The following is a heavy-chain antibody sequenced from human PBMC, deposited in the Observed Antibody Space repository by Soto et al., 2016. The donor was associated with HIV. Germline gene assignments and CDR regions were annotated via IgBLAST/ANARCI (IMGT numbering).Heavy chain of an antibody. Sequence: EVQLLESGGGLVQPGGSLRLSCAASGFSFTNYALTWVRQAPGKGLEWVSSISTGTYKTYYTDSARGRFTISRDNSEDTLLLHMNSLRAEDTAVYYCARNYYDTSGFSFDAFD. CDR1: GFSFTNYA. CDR3: ARNYYDTSGFSFDAFD. V-gene: IGHV3-23*01. J-gene: IGHJ3*01. D-gene: IGHD3-22*01. CDR2: ISTGTYKT.